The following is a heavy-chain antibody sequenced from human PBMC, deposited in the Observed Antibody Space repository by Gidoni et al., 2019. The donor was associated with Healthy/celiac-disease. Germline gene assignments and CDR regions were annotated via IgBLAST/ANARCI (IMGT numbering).Heavy chain of an antibody. D-gene: IGHD6-19*01. J-gene: IGHJ2*01. CDR3: ARGRAVAGNGWYFDL. Sequence: QVQLVQSGAEVKKPGASVQVSCQASGYTFTSYDINWVRQATGQGLEWMGWMNPNSGNTGYEQKCQGRVTMNRNTSISTAYMELSSLRAEDTAVYYCARGRAVAGNGWYFDLWGRGTLVTVSS. CDR2: MNPNSGNT. CDR1: GYTFTSYD. V-gene: IGHV1-8*01.